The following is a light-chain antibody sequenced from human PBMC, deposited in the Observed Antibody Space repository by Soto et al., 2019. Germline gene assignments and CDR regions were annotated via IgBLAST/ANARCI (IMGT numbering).Light chain of an antibody. CDR2: GAS. V-gene: IGKV3-20*01. CDR3: HQYGDSQA. J-gene: IGKJ1*01. CDR1: QSVSSTY. Sequence: EIVLTQSPGTLSLSPGERATLSCRASQSVSSTYLAWYQQKPGQAPRLLIYGASSRATGIPDRFSGSGSGTDFNLTISRLEHEDFAVYYCHQYGDSQAFGQGTKVEI.